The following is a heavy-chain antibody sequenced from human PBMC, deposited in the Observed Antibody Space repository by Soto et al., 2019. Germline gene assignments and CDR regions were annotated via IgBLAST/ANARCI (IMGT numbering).Heavy chain of an antibody. J-gene: IGHJ6*02. Sequence: QVQLVQSGAEVKKPGSSVKVSCKASGDTDTNYVISWVRQAPGQGLEWMGGIFPKFGTTYSAQKLQDRLTITADESTSTVYMQLSSLRLDVTAVYYCEAEMTFGKLSVVWGQGTTVTVSS. CDR3: EAEMTFGKLSVV. V-gene: IGHV1-69*01. CDR1: GDTDTNYV. CDR2: IFPKFGTT. D-gene: IGHD3-16*02.